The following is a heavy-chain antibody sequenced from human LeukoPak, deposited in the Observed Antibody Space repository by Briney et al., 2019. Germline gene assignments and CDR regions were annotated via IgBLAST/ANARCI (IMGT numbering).Heavy chain of an antibody. CDR3: ARPSCSGGSCPQSQKYYFDY. CDR1: GYSFTSYW. D-gene: IGHD2-15*01. CDR2: IYPGDSDT. Sequence: GESLKVSCKGSGYSFTSYWIGWVRQMPGKGLEWMGIIYPGDSDTRYSPSFQGQVTISADKSISTAYLQWSSLKASDTAMYYCARPSCSGGSCPQSQKYYFDYWGQGTLVTVPS. V-gene: IGHV5-51*01. J-gene: IGHJ4*02.